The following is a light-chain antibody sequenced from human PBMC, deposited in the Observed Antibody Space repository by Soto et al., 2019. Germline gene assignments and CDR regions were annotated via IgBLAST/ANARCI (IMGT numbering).Light chain of an antibody. CDR3: GSYTTSTTLVV. CDR1: SSDVGGYNY. V-gene: IGLV2-11*01. Sequence: QSALTQPRSVSGSPGQSVTISCTGTSSDVGGYNYVSWYQQHPGKAPKLMIYDVTKRPSGVPDRFSGSKSGITASLTISGLQPEDEADYYCGSYTTSTTLVVFGGGTKLTVL. J-gene: IGLJ2*01. CDR2: DVT.